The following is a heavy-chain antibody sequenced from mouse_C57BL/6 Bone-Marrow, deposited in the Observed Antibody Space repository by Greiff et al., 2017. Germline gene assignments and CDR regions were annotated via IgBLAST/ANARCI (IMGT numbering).Heavy chain of an antibody. CDR1: GYTFTSYW. CDR3: ARDYYGSDYSAMDY. D-gene: IGHD1-1*01. V-gene: IGHV1-53*01. J-gene: IGHJ4*01. Sequence: QVHVKQPGTELVKPGASVKLSCKASGYTFTSYWMHWVKQRPGQGLEWIGNINPSNGGTNYNEKFKSKATLTVDKSSSTAYMQLSSLTSEDSAVYYCARDYYGSDYSAMDYWGQGTSVTVSS. CDR2: INPSNGGT.